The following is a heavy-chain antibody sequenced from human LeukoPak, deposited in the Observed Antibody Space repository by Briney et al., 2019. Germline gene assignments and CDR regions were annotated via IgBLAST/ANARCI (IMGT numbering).Heavy chain of an antibody. Sequence: PSETLSLTCTVSGGSISSYYWSWIRQPPGKGLEWIGYIYYSGSTNYNPSLKSRVTISVDTSKNQFSLKLSSVTAADTAVYYCASLGYSSSWYGHFQHWGQGTLVTVSS. V-gene: IGHV4-59*01. CDR2: IYYSGST. J-gene: IGHJ1*01. CDR3: ASLGYSSSWYGHFQH. D-gene: IGHD6-13*01. CDR1: GGSISSYY.